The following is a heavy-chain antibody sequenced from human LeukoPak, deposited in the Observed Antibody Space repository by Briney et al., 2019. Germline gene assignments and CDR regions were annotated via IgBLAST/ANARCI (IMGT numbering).Heavy chain of an antibody. CDR1: GFTFSSYS. Sequence: PGGSLRLSCAASGFTFSSYSMNWVRQAPGKGLEWVSYISGSTTIYYADSVKGRFTISRDNDKNPLYLQMNSQRDEDTAVYYFARLAYCGGDCPRAFDIWGQGTMVTVSS. J-gene: IGHJ3*02. D-gene: IGHD2-21*02. CDR3: ARLAYCGGDCPRAFDI. CDR2: ISGSTTI. V-gene: IGHV3-48*02.